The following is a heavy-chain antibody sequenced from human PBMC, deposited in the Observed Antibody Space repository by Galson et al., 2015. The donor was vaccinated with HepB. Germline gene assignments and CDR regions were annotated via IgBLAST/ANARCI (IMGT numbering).Heavy chain of an antibody. D-gene: IGHD1-1*01. CDR3: ARNNSDSDAFDI. Sequence: SVKVSCKASGYTFTSYGINWVRQAPGQGLEWMGWISTYNGNTNYAQKFQGRVKMTTDTFMSTARMELRSLRSGDTAVYYCARNNSDSDAFDIWGQGTMVTVSS. V-gene: IGHV1-18*01. J-gene: IGHJ3*02. CDR2: ISTYNGNT. CDR1: GYTFTSYG.